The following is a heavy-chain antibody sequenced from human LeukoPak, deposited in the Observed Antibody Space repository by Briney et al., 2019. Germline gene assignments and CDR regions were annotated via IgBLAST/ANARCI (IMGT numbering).Heavy chain of an antibody. CDR2: IHTSGST. J-gene: IGHJ4*02. Sequence: IPSETLSLTCTVSGGSISSYYWSWIRQPAGKGLEWIGRIHTSGSTNYNPSLKSRVTISVDTSKNQFSLKLSSVTAADTAVYYCARVVGTITIFGVAPELGFDYWGQGTLVTVSS. D-gene: IGHD3-3*01. CDR1: GGSISSYY. CDR3: ARVVGTITIFGVAPELGFDY. V-gene: IGHV4-4*07.